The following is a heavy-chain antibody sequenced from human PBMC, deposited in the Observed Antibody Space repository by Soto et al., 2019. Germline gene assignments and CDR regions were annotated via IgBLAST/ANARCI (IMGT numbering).Heavy chain of an antibody. CDR2: IYYSGST. J-gene: IGHJ5*02. D-gene: IGHD2-15*01. CDR3: ARHHSFLEYCSGGSCYSAANWFDP. V-gene: IGHV4-39*01. CDR1: GGSISSSSYY. Sequence: SETLSLTCTVSGGSISSSSYYWGWIRQPPGKGLEWIGSIYYSGSTYYNPSLKSRVTISVDTSKNQFSLKLSSVTAAETAVYYCARHHSFLEYCSGGSCYSAANWFDPWGQGTLVTVSS.